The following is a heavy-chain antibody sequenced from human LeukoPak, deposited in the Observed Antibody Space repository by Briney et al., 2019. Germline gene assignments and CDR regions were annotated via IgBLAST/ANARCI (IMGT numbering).Heavy chain of an antibody. CDR3: ANSKAPDSSVQPPDY. V-gene: IGHV3-23*01. CDR2: ISGSGGST. CDR1: GFTFSSYA. D-gene: IGHD3-22*01. Sequence: PGGSLRLSCAASGFTFSSYAMSWVRQAPGKGREWVSAISGSGGSTYYADSVKGRFTISRDNSKNTLYLQMNSLRAEDTAVYYCANSKAPDSSVQPPDYWGQGTLVTVSS. J-gene: IGHJ4*02.